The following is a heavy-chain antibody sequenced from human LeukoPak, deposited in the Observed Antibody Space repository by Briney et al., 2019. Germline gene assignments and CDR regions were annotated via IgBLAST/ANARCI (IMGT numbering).Heavy chain of an antibody. Sequence: KPSETLSLTCTVSGGSISSYYWSWIRQPPGKGLEWIGYIYYSGSTNYNSSLKSRVTISVDTSKNQFSLKLSSVTAADTAVYYCARVGFAGFGELWFDPWGQGTLVTVSS. CDR2: IYYSGST. J-gene: IGHJ5*02. D-gene: IGHD3-10*01. V-gene: IGHV4-59*01. CDR1: GGSISSYY. CDR3: ARVGFAGFGELWFDP.